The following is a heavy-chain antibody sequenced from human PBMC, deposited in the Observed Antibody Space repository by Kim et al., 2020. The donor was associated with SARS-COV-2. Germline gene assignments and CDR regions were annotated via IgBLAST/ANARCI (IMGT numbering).Heavy chain of an antibody. CDR1: GFTFSSYS. CDR3: ARDPYFTIFGVAPPFYYYYYMDV. J-gene: IGHJ6*03. CDR2: ISSSSSTI. D-gene: IGHD3-3*01. V-gene: IGHV3-48*02. Sequence: GGSLRLSCAASGFTFSSYSMNWVRQAPGKRLEWVSYISSSSSTIYYADSVKGRFTIPRDNAKHSLYLQMNSLRDADTAVYYCARDPYFTIFGVAPPFYYYYYMDVWRKGTTVTVS.